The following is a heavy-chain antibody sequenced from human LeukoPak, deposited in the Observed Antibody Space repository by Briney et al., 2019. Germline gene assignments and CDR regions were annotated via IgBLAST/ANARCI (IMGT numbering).Heavy chain of an antibody. CDR3: AKGGPRDYYGSGNYFGY. CDR2: ISDDGSNK. Sequence: GGSLRLSCAASGFTFSSYDMHWVRQAPGKGLEGVTVISDDGSNKYYADSVKGRCTISRDNSENTLSLQMNSLRPEDTAVYYCAKGGPRDYYGSGNYFGYWGQGTLVTVSS. V-gene: IGHV3-30*18. J-gene: IGHJ4*02. CDR1: GFTFSSYD. D-gene: IGHD3-10*01.